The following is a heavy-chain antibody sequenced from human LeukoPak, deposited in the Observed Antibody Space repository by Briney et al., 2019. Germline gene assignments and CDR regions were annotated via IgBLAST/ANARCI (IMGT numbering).Heavy chain of an antibody. J-gene: IGHJ4*02. CDR1: GYSISSGYY. Sequence: SETLSLTCTVSGYSISSGYYWGWIRPPPGKGLEWIGSIYHSGSTYYNPSLKSRVTISVDTSKNQFSLKLSSVTAADTAVYYCARDMSYDSSEDLDYWGQGTLVTVSS. CDR2: IYHSGST. CDR3: ARDMSYDSSEDLDY. D-gene: IGHD3-22*01. V-gene: IGHV4-38-2*02.